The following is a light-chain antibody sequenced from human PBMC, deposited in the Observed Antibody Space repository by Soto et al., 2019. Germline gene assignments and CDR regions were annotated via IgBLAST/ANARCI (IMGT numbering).Light chain of an antibody. CDR3: SSYTSIIAVV. CDR1: SNDIGAYNY. CDR2: DVV. Sequence: QSALTQPASVSGSPGQSITISCTGTSNDIGAYNYVSWYQQHPGKAPRLLIYDVVNRPSEVSDRFSGSKSGRTASLTISGLQAEDEADYYCSSYTSIIAVVFGGGTKLTVL. V-gene: IGLV2-14*03. J-gene: IGLJ2*01.